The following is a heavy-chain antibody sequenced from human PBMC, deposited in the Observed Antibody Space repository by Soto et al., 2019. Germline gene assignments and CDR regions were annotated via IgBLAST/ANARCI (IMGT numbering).Heavy chain of an antibody. J-gene: IGHJ6*02. CDR1: GYTFTSYD. Sequence: GASVKVSCKASGYTFTSYDINWVRQATGQGLEWMGWMNPNSGNTGYAQKFQGRVTMTRNTSISTAYMELSSLRSEDTAVYYCARGLGYCTNCVCRYYYYYGMYVWAQGTTVTVSS. CDR2: MNPNSGNT. D-gene: IGHD2-8*01. CDR3: ARGLGYCTNCVCRYYYYYGMYV. V-gene: IGHV1-8*01.